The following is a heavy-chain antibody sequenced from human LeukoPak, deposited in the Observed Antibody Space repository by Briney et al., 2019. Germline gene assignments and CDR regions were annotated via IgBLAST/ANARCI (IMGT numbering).Heavy chain of an antibody. V-gene: IGHV5-51*01. CDR3: ATRRDGYNFYFDY. Sequence: GESLKISCKGSGYSFTSYWIGWVRQLPGKGLEWMGIIYPGDSGTRYSPSFQGQVTISADKSISTAYLQWSSLKASDTAMYYCATRRDGYNFYFDYWGQGTLVTVSS. CDR1: GYSFTSYW. CDR2: IYPGDSGT. D-gene: IGHD5-24*01. J-gene: IGHJ4*02.